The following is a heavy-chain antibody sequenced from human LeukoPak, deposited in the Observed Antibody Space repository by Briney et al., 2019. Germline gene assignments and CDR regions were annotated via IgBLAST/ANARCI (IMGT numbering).Heavy chain of an antibody. CDR1: GFTFDDYA. J-gene: IGHJ4*02. CDR2: ISWNSGSI. V-gene: IGHV3-9*01. D-gene: IGHD3-9*01. Sequence: GGSLRLSCAASGFTFDDYAMPWVRQAPGKGLEWVSGISWNSGSIGYADSVKGRFTISRDNAKNSLYLQMNSLRAEDTALYYCVRLTTYYDILTGYYVYYFDYWGQGTLVTVSS. CDR3: VRLTTYYDILTGYYVYYFDY.